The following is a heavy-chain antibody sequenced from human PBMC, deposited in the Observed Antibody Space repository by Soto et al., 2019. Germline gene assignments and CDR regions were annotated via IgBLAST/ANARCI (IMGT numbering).Heavy chain of an antibody. V-gene: IGHV3-74*01. CDR1: GFTFSNYW. CDR2: IKNDGSGT. CDR3: VRGDVVYYAGKGSLGRH. D-gene: IGHD3-10*01. J-gene: IGHJ4*02. Sequence: EVQLVESGGGLVQPGGSLRLSCAASGFTFSNYWMHWVRQAPGKGLVWVSRIKNDGSGTYYVDSVEGRFTISRDNAKNTLSLQLNRLRAEDTAVYYCVRGDVVYYAGKGSLGRHWGQGNVVTVSS.